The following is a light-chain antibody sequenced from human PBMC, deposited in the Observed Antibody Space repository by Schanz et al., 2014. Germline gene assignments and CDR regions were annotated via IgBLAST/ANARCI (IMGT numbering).Light chain of an antibody. V-gene: IGLV2-23*02. CDR1: SSDVGRDNF. CDR3: YSSARGISL. J-gene: IGLJ2*01. CDR2: EVN. Sequence: QSALTQPASMSGSPGQSITISCTGTSSDVGRDNFVSWYQQHPGKAPTLLIFEVNKRPSGVSDRFSASKSGNTASLTVSGLQPEDEADYYCYSSARGISLFGGGTKVTVL.